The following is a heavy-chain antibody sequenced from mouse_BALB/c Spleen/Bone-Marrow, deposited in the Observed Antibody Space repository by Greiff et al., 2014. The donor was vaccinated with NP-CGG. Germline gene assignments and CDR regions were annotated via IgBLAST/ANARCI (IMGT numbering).Heavy chain of an antibody. V-gene: IGHV1S135*01. CDR1: GYAFTSYN. CDR3: ARYFDYDYFDY. J-gene: IGHJ2*01. Sequence: VQLQQSGPELVKPGASVKVSCKASGYAFTSYNMYWVKQSHGKSLEWIGYIDPYNGGTYYNQEFKGRATLTVDKSSSTAYMHLNSLTSEDSALYYCARYFDYDYFDYWGQGTTLTVSS. CDR2: IDPYNGGT. D-gene: IGHD2-4*01.